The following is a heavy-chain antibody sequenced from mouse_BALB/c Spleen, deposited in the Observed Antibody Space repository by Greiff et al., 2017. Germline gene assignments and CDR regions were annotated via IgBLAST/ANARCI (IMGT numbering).Heavy chain of an antibody. CDR2: IDPETGGT. Sequence: LVESGAKLVRPGASVTLSCKASGYTFTDYEMHWVKQTPVHGLEWIGAIDPETGGTAYNQKFKGKATLTADKSSSTAYMELRSLTSEDSAVYYCTHYYGSRYFDYWGQGTTLTVSS. D-gene: IGHD1-1*01. CDR1: GYTFTDYE. J-gene: IGHJ2*01. CDR3: THYYGSRYFDY. V-gene: IGHV1-15*01.